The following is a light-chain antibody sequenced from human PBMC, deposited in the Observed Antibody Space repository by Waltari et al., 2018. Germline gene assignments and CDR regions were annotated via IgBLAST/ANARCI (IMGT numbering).Light chain of an antibody. J-gene: IGKJ4*02. CDR3: QHYDSYSAT. Sequence: DIQMTQSPSTLSASVGDRVTITCRASQSISSWLAWYQQKPGKAPKLLIYKASNLESGVPSRFSGGGSGTEFTLTINSLQSDDFATYYCQHYDSYSATFGRGTKVEIK. CDR1: QSISSW. V-gene: IGKV1-5*03. CDR2: KAS.